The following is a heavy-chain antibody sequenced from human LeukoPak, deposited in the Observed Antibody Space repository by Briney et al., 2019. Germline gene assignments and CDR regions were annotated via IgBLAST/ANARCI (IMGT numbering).Heavy chain of an antibody. D-gene: IGHD1-26*01. CDR2: IYHSGST. Sequence: SETLSLTCTVSGYSISSGYDWGWIRQPPGKGLEWIGSIYHSGSTYYNPSLKSRVTISVDTSKNQFSLKLSSVTAADTAVYYCASFLGSLGAFDIWGQGTMVTVSS. CDR3: ASFLGSLGAFDI. CDR1: GYSISSGYD. J-gene: IGHJ3*02. V-gene: IGHV4-38-2*02.